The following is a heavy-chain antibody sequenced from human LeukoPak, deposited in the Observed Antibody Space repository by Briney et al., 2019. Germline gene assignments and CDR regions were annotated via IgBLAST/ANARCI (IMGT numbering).Heavy chain of an antibody. V-gene: IGHV1-69*05. J-gene: IGHJ4*02. D-gene: IGHD4-17*01. CDR3: ASSPDYGDYFDY. CDR2: IIPIFGTA. Sequence: SVKVSCKASGGTFSSYAVSWVRQAPGQGLEWMGGIIPIFGTANYAQKFQGRVTITTDESTSTAYMELSSLRSEDTAVYYCASSPDYGDYFDYWGQGTLVTVSS. CDR1: GGTFSSYA.